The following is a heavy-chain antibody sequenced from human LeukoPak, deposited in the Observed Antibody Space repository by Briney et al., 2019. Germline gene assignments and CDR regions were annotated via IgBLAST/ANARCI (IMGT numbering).Heavy chain of an antibody. Sequence: ASVKVSCKASGYTFNSSYMHWVRQAPGQGLEWMGIINPSDDSTRYAQKFQGRVTMTKDTSTNTVYMHLSSLSSDDTAVYYCARQWELLPAHAFDIWGQGTMVTVSS. CDR1: GYTFNSSY. CDR3: ARQWELLPAHAFDI. V-gene: IGHV1-46*02. J-gene: IGHJ3*02. D-gene: IGHD1-26*01. CDR2: INPSDDST.